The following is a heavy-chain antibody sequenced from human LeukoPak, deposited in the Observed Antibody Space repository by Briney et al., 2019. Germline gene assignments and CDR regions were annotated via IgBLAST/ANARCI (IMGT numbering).Heavy chain of an antibody. D-gene: IGHD6-13*01. CDR3: ARGAGAAGGRDYYPDY. CDR1: GFTFRIHA. J-gene: IGHJ4*02. V-gene: IGHV3-23*01. Sequence: TGGSLRLSCAGSGFTFRIHAMSWVRQAPGKGLEWVSTIGSGDDLHYADSVKGRFTISRDNSRNTLYLQMNSLRPEDTAVYYCARGAGAAGGRDYYPDYWGQGMLVTVSS. CDR2: IGSGDDL.